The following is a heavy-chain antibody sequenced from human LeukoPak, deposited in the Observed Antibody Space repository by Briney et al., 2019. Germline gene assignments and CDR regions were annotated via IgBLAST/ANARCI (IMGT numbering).Heavy chain of an antibody. J-gene: IGHJ6*03. CDR1: GFTFRTFP. CDR3: ARGAGTTVYYIDV. D-gene: IGHD1-7*01. CDR2: IGNDGYNK. Sequence: PGGSLRLSCAASGFTFRTFPMHWVRQAPGQGLQWGAVIGNDGYNKYYSDSVRGRFTISRDNSKNTLSLQMYSLTTEDTAVYYCARGAGTTVYYIDVWGKGPRSPSA. V-gene: IGHV3-30*01.